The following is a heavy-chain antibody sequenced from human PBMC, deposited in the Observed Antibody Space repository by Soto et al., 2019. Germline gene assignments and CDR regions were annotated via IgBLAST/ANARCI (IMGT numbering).Heavy chain of an antibody. Sequence: VHLVESGGGLVQPGGSLRLSCVASGFSLANYPMNWVRQSPGKGLEWISYSSPRGDTIYYADSVEGRFTISMDNARNSLSLHMSSLRDEDAALYYFAKGPQTNVGWPYDFESWGQGVPVTVSS. D-gene: IGHD3-3*01. CDR3: AKGPQTNVGWPYDFES. J-gene: IGHJ4*02. CDR1: GFSLANYP. CDR2: SSPRGDTI. V-gene: IGHV3-48*02.